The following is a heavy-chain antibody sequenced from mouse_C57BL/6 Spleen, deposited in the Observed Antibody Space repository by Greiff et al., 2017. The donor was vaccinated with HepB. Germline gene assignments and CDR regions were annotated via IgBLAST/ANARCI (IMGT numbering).Heavy chain of an antibody. CDR3: ARDRGAMDY. CDR2: INYDGSST. J-gene: IGHJ4*01. D-gene: IGHD3-1*01. CDR1: GFTFSDYY. Sequence: EVNVVESEGGLVQPGSSMKLSCTASGFTFSDYYMAWVRQVPEKGLEWVANINYDGSSTYYLDSLKSRFIISRDNAKNILYLQMSSLKSEDTATYYCARDRGAMDYWGQGTSVTVSS. V-gene: IGHV5-16*01.